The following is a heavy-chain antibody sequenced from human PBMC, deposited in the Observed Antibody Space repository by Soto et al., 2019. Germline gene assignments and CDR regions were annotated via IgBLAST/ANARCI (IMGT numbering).Heavy chain of an antibody. D-gene: IGHD4-17*01. V-gene: IGHV4-39*01. J-gene: IGHJ3*02. Sequence: PSETLSLTCTVSGGSISSSSYYWGWIRQPPGKGLEWIGSIYYSGSTYYNPSLKSRVTISVDTSKNQFSLKLSSVTAADTAVYYCARRCFWTTVTTIPTIPRRDAFDIWGQGTMVTVSS. CDR3: ARRCFWTTVTTIPTIPRRDAFDI. CDR2: IYYSGST. CDR1: GGSISSSSYY.